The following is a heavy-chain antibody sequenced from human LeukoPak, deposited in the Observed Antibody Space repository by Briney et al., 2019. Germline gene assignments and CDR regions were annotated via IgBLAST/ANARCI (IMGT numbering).Heavy chain of an antibody. J-gene: IGHJ4*02. Sequence: SETLSLTCTVSGGSISSYYWSWIRQPPGKGLEWIGYIYYSGSTNYNPSLKSRVTISINTSKNQFSLNLTSVTAADTAVYYCARGLYYYAGSGDYWGQGTLVTVSS. V-gene: IGHV4-59*08. CDR3: ARGLYYYAGSGDY. CDR2: IYYSGST. CDR1: GGSISSYY. D-gene: IGHD3-22*01.